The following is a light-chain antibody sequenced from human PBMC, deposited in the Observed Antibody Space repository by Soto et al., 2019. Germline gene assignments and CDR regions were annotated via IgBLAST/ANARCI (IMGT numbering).Light chain of an antibody. Sequence: EVLLTQSPVTLSLSPGERATISCRASQSFRALLAWYQQKPGQAPRLLIYDAYNWATGIPPRFSGSGSGTDFTLTISSLEPEDCAVYYCQQRHMWAITFGQGTRLEIK. CDR2: DAY. CDR3: QQRHMWAIT. V-gene: IGKV3-11*01. CDR1: QSFRAL. J-gene: IGKJ5*01.